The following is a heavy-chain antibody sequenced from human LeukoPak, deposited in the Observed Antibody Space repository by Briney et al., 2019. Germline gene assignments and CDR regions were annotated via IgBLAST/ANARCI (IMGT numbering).Heavy chain of an antibody. CDR3: GRDSLGGDY. D-gene: IGHD3-16*01. CDR1: GFSFSTFG. V-gene: IGHV3-33*08. CDR2: IWNDGSKK. J-gene: IGHJ4*02. Sequence: PGGSLRLSCAASGFSFSTFGMHWARRAPGKGLEWVAVIWNDGSKKFYAESVKGRFTISRDNSQNTLYLQMNRLRAEDTAVYYCGRDSLGGDYWGQGTLVTVCS.